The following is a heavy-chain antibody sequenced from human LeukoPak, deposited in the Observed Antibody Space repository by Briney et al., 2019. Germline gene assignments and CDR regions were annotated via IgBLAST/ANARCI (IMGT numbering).Heavy chain of an antibody. V-gene: IGHV4-59*01. Sequence: PSETLSLTCTVSGGSLSSYFWSWIRQPPGKGLEWIAYIYYSGSINYNPSLKSRVTISVDTSKNQFSLKLSSVTAADTAVYYCARQPSSWFTSFDSWGQGTLVTVSS. CDR1: GGSLSSYF. J-gene: IGHJ4*02. CDR2: IYYSGSI. D-gene: IGHD6-13*01. CDR3: ARQPSSWFTSFDS.